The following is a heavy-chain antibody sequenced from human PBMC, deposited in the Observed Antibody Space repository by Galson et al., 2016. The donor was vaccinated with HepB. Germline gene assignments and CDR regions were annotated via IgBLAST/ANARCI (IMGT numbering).Heavy chain of an antibody. Sequence: CAISGDSASSDNGAWNWIRQSPSRDLEWLGRTYYRSKWYNDYGVSVKSRITINPDTSKNQVSLRLNSVTPEDTAVYYCARGWAGSGWSVWGKGTTVTVSS. J-gene: IGHJ6*04. CDR3: ARGWAGSGWSV. D-gene: IGHD6-19*01. CDR2: TYYRSKWYN. CDR1: GDSASSDNGA. V-gene: IGHV6-1*01.